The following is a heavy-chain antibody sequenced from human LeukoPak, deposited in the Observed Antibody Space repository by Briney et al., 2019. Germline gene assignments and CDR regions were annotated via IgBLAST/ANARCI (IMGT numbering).Heavy chain of an antibody. CDR1: GYTLTEIS. J-gene: IGHJ4*02. CDR2: FNPDDVET. CDR3: ATEIVGYGDVHYFDS. D-gene: IGHD4-17*01. V-gene: IGHV1-24*01. Sequence: ASLKDSCKVSGYTLTEISMHWVRPAPGQGLEWMGGFNPDDVETSYPRSFQGRVAVAEDKSTDTAYMELSSLRAEDTAMYYCATEIVGYGDVHYFDSWGQGTLVTVSS.